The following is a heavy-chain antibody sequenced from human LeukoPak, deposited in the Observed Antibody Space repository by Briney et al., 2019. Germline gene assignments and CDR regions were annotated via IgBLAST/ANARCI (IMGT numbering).Heavy chain of an antibody. V-gene: IGHV3-48*02. CDR1: GFTFSSYS. D-gene: IGHD5-24*01. CDR2: ISSSSGTI. J-gene: IGHJ4*02. Sequence: GGSLRLSCAASGFTFSSYSMNWVRQAPGKGLEWVSYISSSSGTIYYADSVKGRFTISRDNAKNSLYLQMNSLRDEDTAVYYCAREGRDGYNSGENDYWGQGTLVTVSS. CDR3: AREGRDGYNSGENDY.